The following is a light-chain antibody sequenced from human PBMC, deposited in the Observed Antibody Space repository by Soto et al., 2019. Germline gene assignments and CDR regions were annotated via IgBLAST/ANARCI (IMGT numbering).Light chain of an antibody. CDR3: SSYTTSSTPVV. V-gene: IGLV2-14*01. CDR1: SSDVGGYKY. CDR2: DVS. J-gene: IGLJ2*01. Sequence: QSALTQPASVSGSPGQSITISCTGTSSDVGGYKYVSWYQQYPGKAPRLMIYDVSNRPSGVSNRFSGSKSGNTASLTISGLQAEEEADDYCSSYTTSSTPVVFGGGTKLTVL.